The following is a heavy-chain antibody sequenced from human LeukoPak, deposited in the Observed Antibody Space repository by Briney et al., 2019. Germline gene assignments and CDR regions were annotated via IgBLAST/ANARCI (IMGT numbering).Heavy chain of an antibody. Sequence: GASVKVSCKASGGTFSSYAISWVRRAPGQGLEWMGRIIPILGIANYAQKFQGRVTITADKSTSTAYMELSSLRSEDTAVYYCARNFPIVATMGSDYWGQGTLVTVSS. CDR1: GGTFSSYA. CDR2: IIPILGIA. J-gene: IGHJ4*02. V-gene: IGHV1-69*04. CDR3: ARNFPIVATMGSDY. D-gene: IGHD5-12*01.